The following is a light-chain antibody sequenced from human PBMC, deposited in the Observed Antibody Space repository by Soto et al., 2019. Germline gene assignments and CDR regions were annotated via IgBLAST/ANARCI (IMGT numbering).Light chain of an antibody. Sequence: TQFPSTLYLSPCGRATLSCRYIAWYQVKPGQAPRLLISGASSRATGIPDRFSGSGSGTDFTLTISRLEPEDFAVYYCQQYGSSPGTFGQGTKVDIK. CDR3: QQYGSSPGT. J-gene: IGKJ1*01. CDR1: Y. CDR2: GAS. V-gene: IGKV3-20*01.